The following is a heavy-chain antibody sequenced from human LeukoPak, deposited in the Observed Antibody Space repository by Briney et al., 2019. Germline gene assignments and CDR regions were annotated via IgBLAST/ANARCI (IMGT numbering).Heavy chain of an antibody. V-gene: IGHV3-23*01. J-gene: IGHJ4*02. CDR2: IGSGGST. D-gene: IGHD1-1*01. Sequence: HPGGSLRLSCVASGVTISSQAMSWVRQAAGKGLEWVSTIGSGGSTYYADTVKGRFTISRDNSKNTLSLQMNSLRAEDTAVYYCAKRGTAGSWNPEDYWGQGTLVTVSS. CDR3: AKRGTAGSWNPEDY. CDR1: GVTISSQA.